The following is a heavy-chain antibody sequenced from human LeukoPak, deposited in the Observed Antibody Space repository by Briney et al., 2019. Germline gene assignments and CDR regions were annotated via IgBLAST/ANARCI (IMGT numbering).Heavy chain of an antibody. J-gene: IGHJ4*02. CDR3: VRGSRSWYDFDY. V-gene: IGHV3-13*04. CDR1: GFNFSIYD. D-gene: IGHD6-13*01. CDR2: IAIAGDT. Sequence: GGSLRLSCAASGFNFSIYDMHWVHQATPEGLQWVSAIAIAGDTFYSGSVKGRFTISRENDKNFLYLQMNSLRAGDTAVYYCVRGSRSWYDFDYWGQGTLVTVSS.